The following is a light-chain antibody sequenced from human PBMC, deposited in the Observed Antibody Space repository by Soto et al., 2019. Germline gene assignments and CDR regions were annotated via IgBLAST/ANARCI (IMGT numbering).Light chain of an antibody. Sequence: ALTQPASVSGSPGQSITISCTGTNSDIGDYNYVSWYQHHPGKAPKLMIYEVSYRPSGVSNRFSGSKSGNTASLTISGLQAEDEADYYCNSYTSSSTGVFGTGTKVTVL. J-gene: IGLJ1*01. CDR1: NSDIGDYNY. CDR3: NSYTSSSTGV. CDR2: EVS. V-gene: IGLV2-14*01.